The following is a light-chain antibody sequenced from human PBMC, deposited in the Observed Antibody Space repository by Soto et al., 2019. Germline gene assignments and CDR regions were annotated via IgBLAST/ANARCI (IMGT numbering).Light chain of an antibody. V-gene: IGKV1-12*01. CDR2: KAS. CDR3: HQASSFPRS. Sequence: DIQMTQSPSAACASVRHSLHISCRASQGSSSWLAWYQQKPGKAPKLLIYKASTWQTGVPSRFSGSGSGTDFTLTITSLQPEDFAAYYCHQASSFPRSFGGGTKVDIK. J-gene: IGKJ4*01. CDR1: QGSSSW.